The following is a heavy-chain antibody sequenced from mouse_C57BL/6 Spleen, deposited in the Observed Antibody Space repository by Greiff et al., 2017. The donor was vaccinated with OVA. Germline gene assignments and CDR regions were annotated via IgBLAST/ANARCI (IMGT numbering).Heavy chain of an antibody. V-gene: IGHV5-4*01. CDR1: GFTFSSYA. CDR2: ISDGGSYT. J-gene: IGHJ4*01. CDR3: ARDQRYYGSSFSMDY. D-gene: IGHD1-1*01. Sequence: EVQRVESGGGLVKPGGSLKLSCAASGFTFSSYAMSWVRQTPEKRLEWVATISDGGSYTYYPDNVKGRFTISRDNAKNNLYLQMSHLKSEDTAMYYCARDQRYYGSSFSMDYWGQGTSVTVSS.